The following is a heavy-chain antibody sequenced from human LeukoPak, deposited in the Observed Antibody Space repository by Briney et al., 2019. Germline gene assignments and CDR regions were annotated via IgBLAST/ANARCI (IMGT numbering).Heavy chain of an antibody. J-gene: IGHJ4*02. V-gene: IGHV4-59*01. CDR1: SASISSYY. Sequence: SETLSLTCTVSSASISSYYWSWIRQPPGKGLEWIGYFSYSGNTNYNPSLKSRVTVSVDTSKNQFSLKLTSVTAADTAVYHCARGPLDSGYTYFDYWAREPWSPSPQ. CDR2: FSYSGNT. CDR3: ARGPLDSGYTYFDY. D-gene: IGHD5-12*01.